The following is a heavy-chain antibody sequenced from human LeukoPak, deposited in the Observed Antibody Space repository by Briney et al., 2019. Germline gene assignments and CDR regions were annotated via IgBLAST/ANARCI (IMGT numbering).Heavy chain of an antibody. CDR1: GFTFSSYA. D-gene: IGHD6-6*01. Sequence: GGSLRLSCAASGFTFSSYAMHWVRQAPGKGLEWVAVISYDGSNKYYADSVKGRFTISRDNSKNTLYLQMNSLRAEDTAVYYCARRIAGRREGNWFDPWGQGTLVTVSP. J-gene: IGHJ5*02. CDR2: ISYDGSNK. CDR3: ARRIAGRREGNWFDP. V-gene: IGHV3-30-3*01.